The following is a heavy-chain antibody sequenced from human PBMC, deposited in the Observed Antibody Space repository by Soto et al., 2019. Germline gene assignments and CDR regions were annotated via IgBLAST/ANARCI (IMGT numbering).Heavy chain of an antibody. CDR3: AREGPPDIAWFDP. D-gene: IGHD2-15*01. J-gene: IGHJ5*02. CDR1: GGTFSIYT. Sequence: QVQLVQSGAEVKKPGSSVKVSCKASGGTFSIYTISWVRQAPGQGLEWMGGSANSAQKFQGRLTVTADEAKSTVYLELSSLTSEDTAVYYCAREGPPDIAWFDPWGQGTLVSVSS. CDR2: GSA. V-gene: IGHV1-69*01.